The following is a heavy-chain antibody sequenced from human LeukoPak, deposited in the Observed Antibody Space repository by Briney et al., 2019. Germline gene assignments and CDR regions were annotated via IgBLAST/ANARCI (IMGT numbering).Heavy chain of an antibody. CDR3: VRGGTYYLPY. J-gene: IGHJ4*02. CDR2: ILHTGPT. D-gene: IGHD1-26*01. CDR1: GVSITDNW. V-gene: IGHV4-4*02. Sequence: PSETLSLACAVSGVSITDNWWSWVRQPPGKGLEWIGEILHTGPTNFNPSLKSRVTISMDKSKNQLSLRLNSVTAADTAIYYCVRGGTYYLPYWGQGILVTVSS.